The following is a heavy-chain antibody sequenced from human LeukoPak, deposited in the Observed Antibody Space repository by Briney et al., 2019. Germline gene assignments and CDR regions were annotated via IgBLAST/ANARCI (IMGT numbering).Heavy chain of an antibody. Sequence: PGGSLRLSCAASGFTFSRYWMYWVRQAPRKGLVWVSFIDAEGYATRSADSVRGRFTISRDNAKNTVYLEMNSLRVEDTAIYYCASDPHVSTTAGLIESWGQGTLVTVSS. D-gene: IGHD6-13*01. J-gene: IGHJ4*02. CDR2: IDAEGYAT. V-gene: IGHV3-74*01. CDR3: ASDPHVSTTAGLIES. CDR1: GFTFSRYW.